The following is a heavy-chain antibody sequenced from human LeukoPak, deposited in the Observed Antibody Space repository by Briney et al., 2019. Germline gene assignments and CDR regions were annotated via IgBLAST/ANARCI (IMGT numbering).Heavy chain of an antibody. J-gene: IGHJ4*02. V-gene: IGHV2-5*02. Sequence: SGPTLVKPTQTLTLTCSFSGFSVNTDGMSVGWVRQPSGKALEWLAIIYWDDDKSYSSSLKERLTIRKDASKTQVVLTMTNMDPVDSATYFCSRAKRIDVQNTPYYFDFRGQGILVTVSS. CDR3: SRAKRIDVQNTPYYFDF. CDR2: IYWDDDK. D-gene: IGHD3-10*02. CDR1: GFSVNTDGMS.